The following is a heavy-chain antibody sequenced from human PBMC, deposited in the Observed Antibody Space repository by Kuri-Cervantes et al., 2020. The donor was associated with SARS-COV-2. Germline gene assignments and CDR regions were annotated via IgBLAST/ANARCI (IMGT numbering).Heavy chain of an antibody. CDR2: ISSSSSYI. CDR1: AFTFSSYA. D-gene: IGHD3-22*01. V-gene: IGHV3-21*01. Sequence: GGSLRLSCAASAFTFSSYAMHWVRQAPGKGLEWVSSISSSSSYIYYADSVKGRFTISRDNAKNSLYLQMNSLRAEDTAVYYCARDSYYDSPGHWGQGTLVTVSS. CDR3: ARDSYYDSPGH. J-gene: IGHJ4*02.